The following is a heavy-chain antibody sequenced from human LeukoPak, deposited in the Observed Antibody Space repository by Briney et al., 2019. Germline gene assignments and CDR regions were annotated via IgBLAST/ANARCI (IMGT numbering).Heavy chain of an antibody. CDR3: VREGAYSTSSPAGY. Sequence: GGSLRLSCAASGFTFSSYWMSWVRQAQGKRLEWVATINQDGSEKYYVDSVKGRFIISRDNARNSLFLQMNILTAEDTAIYYCVREGAYSTSSPAGYWGQGTLVSVSS. CDR1: GFTFSSYW. D-gene: IGHD6-6*01. V-gene: IGHV3-7*01. J-gene: IGHJ4*02. CDR2: INQDGSEK.